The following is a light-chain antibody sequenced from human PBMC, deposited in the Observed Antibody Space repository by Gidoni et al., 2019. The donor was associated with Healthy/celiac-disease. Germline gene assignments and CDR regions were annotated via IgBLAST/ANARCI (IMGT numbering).Light chain of an antibody. Sequence: IQITQSPSSLSASVGDRVTITCRASQSISSYLNWYQQKPGKDPKLLIYAASSLQSGVPSRFSGSGSGTDFTLTISSLQPEDVATYYCQQSYSTPRTFGQGTKVEIK. J-gene: IGKJ1*01. V-gene: IGKV1-39*01. CDR3: QQSYSTPRT. CDR1: QSISSY. CDR2: AAS.